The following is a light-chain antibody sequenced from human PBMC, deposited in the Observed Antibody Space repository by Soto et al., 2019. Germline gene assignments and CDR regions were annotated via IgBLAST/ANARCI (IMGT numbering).Light chain of an antibody. V-gene: IGKV3-20*01. Sequence: EIVLTQSPGTLSLSPGERATLSCRASQSVSSNYLAWYQQKPGQAPRLLISGASTRATGVPDRFSGSGSGTDFTLTISRLEPEDFAVYYCQQYDTSPTFGQGTKLEI. CDR2: GAS. CDR1: QSVSSNY. J-gene: IGKJ2*01. CDR3: QQYDTSPT.